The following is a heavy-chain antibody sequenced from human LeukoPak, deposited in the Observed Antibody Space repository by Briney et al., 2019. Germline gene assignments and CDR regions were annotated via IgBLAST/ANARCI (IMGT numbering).Heavy chain of an antibody. CDR3: ARANTAMVTSN. Sequence: ASVKVSCKASGYTFTGYYMHWVRQAPGQGLEWMGWISAYNGNTNYAQKLQGRVTMTTDTSTSTAYMELRSLRSDDTAVYYCARANTAMVTSNWGQGTLVTVSS. D-gene: IGHD5-18*01. V-gene: IGHV1-18*04. J-gene: IGHJ4*02. CDR2: ISAYNGNT. CDR1: GYTFTGYY.